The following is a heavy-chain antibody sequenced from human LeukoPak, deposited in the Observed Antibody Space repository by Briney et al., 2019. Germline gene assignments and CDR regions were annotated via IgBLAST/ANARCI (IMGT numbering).Heavy chain of an antibody. CDR2: ISYDGSNK. D-gene: IGHD2-8*01. V-gene: IGHV3-30-3*01. CDR3: TRVGTNGVCWHY. Sequence: GGSLRLSCAASGFTFSSYAMHRVRQAPGKGLEWVAVISYDGSNKYYADSVKGRFTISRDNSKNTLYLQMNSLKTEDTAVYYYTRVGTNGVCWHYWGQGTLVTVSS. CDR1: GFTFSSYA. J-gene: IGHJ4*02.